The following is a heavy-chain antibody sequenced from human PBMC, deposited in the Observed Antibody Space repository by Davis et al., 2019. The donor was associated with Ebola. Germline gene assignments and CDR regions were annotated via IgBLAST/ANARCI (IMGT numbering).Heavy chain of an antibody. D-gene: IGHD5-24*01. CDR2: ISYDGSNK. V-gene: IGHV3-30*12. CDR1: GFTFSSYG. CDR3: ARDPEMATSRYYYGMDV. Sequence: GESLKISCAASGFTFSSYGMHWVRQAPGKGLEWVAVISYDGSNKYYADSVKGRFTISRDNSKNTLYLQMNSLRAEDTAVYYCARDPEMATSRYYYGMDVWGKGTTVTVSS. J-gene: IGHJ6*04.